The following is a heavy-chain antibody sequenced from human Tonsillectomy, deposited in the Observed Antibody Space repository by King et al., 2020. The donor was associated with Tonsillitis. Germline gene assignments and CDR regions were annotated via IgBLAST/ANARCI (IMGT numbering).Heavy chain of an antibody. CDR3: AVSLDCSSTSCYFYYYGMDV. Sequence: VQLVESGGGLVKPGGSLRLSCTASGFIFSSYSMNWVRQAPGKGLEWVSSISSSSNFIYYADSVKGRFTISRDNDKNSLYLQMNSLRAEDTAVYYCAVSLDCSSTSCYFYYYGMDVWGQGTTVTVSS. V-gene: IGHV3-21*01. J-gene: IGHJ6*02. CDR2: ISSSSNFI. CDR1: GFIFSSYS. D-gene: IGHD2-2*01.